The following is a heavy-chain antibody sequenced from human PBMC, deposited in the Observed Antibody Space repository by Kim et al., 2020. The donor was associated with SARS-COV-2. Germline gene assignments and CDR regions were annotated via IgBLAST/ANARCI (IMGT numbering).Heavy chain of an antibody. CDR2: ISYDGSNK. CDR3: ARKRRDGYNSEYFDY. D-gene: IGHD5-12*01. Sequence: GGSLRLSCAASGFTFSSYAMHWVRQAPGKGLEWVAVISYDGSNKYYADSVKGRFTISRDNSKNTLYLQMNSLRAEDTAVYYCARKRRDGYNSEYFDYWG. V-gene: IGHV3-30*04. CDR1: GFTFSSYA. J-gene: IGHJ4*01.